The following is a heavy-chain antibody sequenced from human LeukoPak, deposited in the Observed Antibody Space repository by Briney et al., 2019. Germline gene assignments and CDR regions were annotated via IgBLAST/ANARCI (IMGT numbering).Heavy chain of an antibody. CDR1: GYSFTXYW. D-gene: IGHD3-10*01. CDR3: ARHRDGSGSYWADY. CDR2: IYPGDSDT. V-gene: IGHV5-51*01. Sequence: GESXKISCKGSGYSFTXYWIGWVXXVPGXGLEXXGXIYPGDSDTRYSPSFQGQVTISADKSISTAYLQWSSLKASDTAMYYCARHRDGSGSYWADYWGQGTLVTVSS. J-gene: IGHJ4*02.